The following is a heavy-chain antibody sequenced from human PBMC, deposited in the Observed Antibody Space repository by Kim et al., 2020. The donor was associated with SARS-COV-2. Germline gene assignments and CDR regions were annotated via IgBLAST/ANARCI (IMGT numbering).Heavy chain of an antibody. V-gene: IGHV4-34*01. Sequence: SETLSLTCAVSRGSFSGFYWSWIRQPPGKGLEWIGEITHDGGTNYSPSLKSRVTMSGDTSKKELSLEVKSVTAADTAVYYCARSRICMDRGLGALDSWG. D-gene: IGHD3-10*01. CDR2: ITHDGGT. CDR3: ARSRICMDRGLGALDS. J-gene: IGHJ5*01. CDR1: RGSFSGFY.